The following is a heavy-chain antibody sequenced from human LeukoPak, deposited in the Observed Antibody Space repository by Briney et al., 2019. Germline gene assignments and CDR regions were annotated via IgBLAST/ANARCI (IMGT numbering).Heavy chain of an antibody. Sequence: SETLSLTCTVSGGSISSYYWSWIRQPLGKGLEWIGYIYYSGSTNYNPSLKSRVTISVDTSKNQFSLKLSSVTAADTAVYYCARGRGGNNDYWGQGTLVTVSS. V-gene: IGHV4-59*01. J-gene: IGHJ4*02. CDR3: ARGRGGNNDY. CDR1: GGSISSYY. CDR2: IYYSGST. D-gene: IGHD1/OR15-1a*01.